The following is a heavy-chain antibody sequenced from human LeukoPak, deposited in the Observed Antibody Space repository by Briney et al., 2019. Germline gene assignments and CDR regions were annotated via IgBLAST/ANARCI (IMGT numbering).Heavy chain of an antibody. Sequence: QSGGSLRLSCAASGFTFSSYGMHWVRQAPGKGLEWVAVISYDGSNKYYADSVKGRFTISRDNSKNTLYLQMNSLRAEGTAVYYCAKDRSSSWTLDYWGQGTLVTVSS. CDR1: GFTFSSYG. CDR2: ISYDGSNK. D-gene: IGHD6-13*01. CDR3: AKDRSSSWTLDY. V-gene: IGHV3-30*18. J-gene: IGHJ4*02.